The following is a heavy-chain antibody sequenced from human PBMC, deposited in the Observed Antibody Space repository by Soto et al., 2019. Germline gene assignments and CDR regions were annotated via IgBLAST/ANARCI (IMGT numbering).Heavy chain of an antibody. J-gene: IGHJ4*02. CDR1: VFSLSTSGMC. Sequence: GSGPTLVNPTQTLTLTCTFSVFSLSTSGMCVSWIRQPPGKALEWLALIDWDDDKYYSTSLKTRLTISKDTSKNQVVLTMTNMDPVDTATYYCARTSITMVRGVPYYFDPWGQGTLVTVSS. CDR2: IDWDDDK. D-gene: IGHD3-10*01. V-gene: IGHV2-70*01. CDR3: ARTSITMVRGVPYYFDP.